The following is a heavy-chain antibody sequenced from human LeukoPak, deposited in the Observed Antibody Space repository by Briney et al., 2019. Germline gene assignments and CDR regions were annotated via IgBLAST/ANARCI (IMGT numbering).Heavy chain of an antibody. CDR2: ISGSGGTT. CDR3: AKQDYDFWSGYPY. CDR1: GFTFSSYA. D-gene: IGHD3-3*01. V-gene: IGHV3-23*01. J-gene: IGHJ4*02. Sequence: PGGSLRLSCAASGFTFSSYAMSWVRQVPGKGLEWVSVISGSGGTTYYADSVKGRFTISRDNSKNTLYLQMNSLRAEDTAVYYCAKQDYDFWSGYPYWGQGTLVTVSS.